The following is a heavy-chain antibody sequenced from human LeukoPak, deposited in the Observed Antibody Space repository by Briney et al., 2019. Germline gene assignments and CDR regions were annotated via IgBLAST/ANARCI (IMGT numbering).Heavy chain of an antibody. CDR2: INAGNGNT. V-gene: IGHV1-3*01. J-gene: IGHJ3*02. Sequence: ASVKVSCKASGYTFTSHTIHWVRQAPGQRLEWMGWINAGNGNTKYSQKLQGRVTITRDTFAYTAYMELSSLKSEDSAVYYCARETAVTQNDAFDIWGQGTVVIVSS. CDR3: ARETAVTQNDAFDI. CDR1: GYTFTSHT. D-gene: IGHD4-17*01.